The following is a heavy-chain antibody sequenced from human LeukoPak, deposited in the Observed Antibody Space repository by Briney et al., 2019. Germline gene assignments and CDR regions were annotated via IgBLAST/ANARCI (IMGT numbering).Heavy chain of an antibody. J-gene: IGHJ4*02. Sequence: SGTLSLTCAVSGGSISSSNWWSWVRQPPGKGLEWIGEIYHSGSTNYNPSLKSRVTISVDKSKNQFSLKLSSVTAADTAVYYCAQRETDCYGSGSYYGYWGQGTLVTVSS. CDR1: GGSISSSNW. CDR3: AQRETDCYGSGSYYGY. V-gene: IGHV4-4*02. D-gene: IGHD3-10*01. CDR2: IYHSGST.